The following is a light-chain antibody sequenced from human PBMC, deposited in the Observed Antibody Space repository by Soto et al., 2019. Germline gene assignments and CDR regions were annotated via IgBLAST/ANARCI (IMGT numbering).Light chain of an antibody. V-gene: IGKV3-11*01. J-gene: IGKJ4*01. CDR3: QQRSNRPLT. CDR1: QSVSSN. Sequence: EIVLTQSPATLSLSPGERATLSCRASQSVSSNLAWYQQKPGQAPRLLIYDASNRATGIPARFSGSGSGTDFTLTISSLEPEDFAVYYCQQRSNRPLTFGGGTKVAIK. CDR2: DAS.